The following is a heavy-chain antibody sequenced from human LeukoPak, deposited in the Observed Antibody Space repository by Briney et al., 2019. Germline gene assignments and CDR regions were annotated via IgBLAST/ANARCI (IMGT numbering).Heavy chain of an antibody. V-gene: IGHV3-23*01. D-gene: IGHD3-22*01. Sequence: GGSLRLSCAASGFTFSSYAMSWVRQAPGKGLEWVSAISGSGGSTYYADSVKGRFTISRDNSKNTLYLQMNSLRAEDTAVYYXXKDLYYYDSSGHTGVYWGQGTLVTVSS. J-gene: IGHJ4*02. CDR1: GFTFSSYA. CDR2: ISGSGGST. CDR3: XKDLYYYDSSGHTGVY.